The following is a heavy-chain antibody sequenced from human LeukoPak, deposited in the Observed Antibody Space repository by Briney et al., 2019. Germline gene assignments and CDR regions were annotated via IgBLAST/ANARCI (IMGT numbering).Heavy chain of an antibody. D-gene: IGHD1-26*01. CDR2: INPSGGST. J-gene: IGHJ4*02. CDR3: ARAVYVGATADY. V-gene: IGHV1-46*01. Sequence: ASVKVSCKASGYTFTSYHMHWVRQAPGQGLEWMGIINPSGGSTRYAQKFQGRITMTRDTSTSTVYMELRSLRSDDTAVYYCARAVYVGATADYWGQGTLVTVSS. CDR1: GYTFTSYH.